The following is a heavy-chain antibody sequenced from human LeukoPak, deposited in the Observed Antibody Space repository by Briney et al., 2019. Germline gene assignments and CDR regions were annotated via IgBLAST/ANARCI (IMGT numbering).Heavy chain of an antibody. CDR3: ARDCRRGGSCY. CDR2: ISAYKGHT. D-gene: IGHD2-15*01. CDR1: GYTFTSYG. J-gene: IGHJ4*02. V-gene: IGHV1-18*01. Sequence: ASVKLSCNFSGYTFTSYGISWVRQASGQGLEWMGGISAYKGHTNYAQKLQGRVTMTTDTTTSTAYVEMRSLRDDDTAVYYWARDCRRGGSCYLGQGTLVTVSS.